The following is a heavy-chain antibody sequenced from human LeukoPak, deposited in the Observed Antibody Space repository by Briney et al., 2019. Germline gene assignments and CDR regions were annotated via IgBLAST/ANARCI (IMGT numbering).Heavy chain of an antibody. J-gene: IGHJ4*02. V-gene: IGHV3-30*18. D-gene: IGHD6-13*01. Sequence: PGRSLRLSCAASGFTFSSYGMHWVRQAPGKGLEWVAVISYDGSNKYYADSVKGRFTISRDNSKNTLYLQMNSLRAEDTAVYYCGKGGSSWVFDYWGQGTLVTVSS. CDR3: GKGGSSWVFDY. CDR1: GFTFSSYG. CDR2: ISYDGSNK.